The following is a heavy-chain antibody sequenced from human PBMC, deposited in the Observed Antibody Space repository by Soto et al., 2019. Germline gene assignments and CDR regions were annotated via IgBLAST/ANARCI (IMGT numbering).Heavy chain of an antibody. CDR3: ARHTMGGSVWGFDP. Sequence: PSETLSLTCTVSGGSISSYYWSWIRQPPGKGLEWIGYIYYSGSTNYNPSLKSRVTISVDTSKNQFSLKLSSVTAADTAVYYCARHTMGGSVWGFDPLGQGTLVTVSS. CDR1: GGSISSYY. CDR2: IYYSGST. D-gene: IGHD3-10*01. J-gene: IGHJ5*02. V-gene: IGHV4-59*08.